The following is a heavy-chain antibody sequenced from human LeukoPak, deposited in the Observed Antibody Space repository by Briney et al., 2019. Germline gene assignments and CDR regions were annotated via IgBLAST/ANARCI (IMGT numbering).Heavy chain of an antibody. CDR1: GFTFSSYG. CDR3: AKDQPAAYFDY. D-gene: IGHD2-2*01. CDR2: IRNDGSIK. J-gene: IGHJ4*02. V-gene: IGHV3-30*02. Sequence: GGSLRLSCAASGFTFSSYGMHWVRQAPGKGLEWVASIRNDGSIKYHADSVKGRFTISRDNSKNTLYLQMNSLRAEDTAVYYCAKDQPAAYFDYWGQGSLVTVSS.